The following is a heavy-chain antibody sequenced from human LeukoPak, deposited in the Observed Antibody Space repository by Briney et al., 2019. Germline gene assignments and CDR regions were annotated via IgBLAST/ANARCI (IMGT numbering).Heavy chain of an antibody. CDR1: GGSFSGYY. CDR2: INHSGST. D-gene: IGHD4-23*01. Sequence: SESLSLTCAVYGGSFSGYYWSWIRQPPGKGLEWIGEINHSGSTNYNPSLKSRVTISVDTSKNQFSLKLSSESAADTAVYYCARGYGGPDYWGQGTLVTVSS. V-gene: IGHV4-34*01. CDR3: ARGYGGPDY. J-gene: IGHJ4*02.